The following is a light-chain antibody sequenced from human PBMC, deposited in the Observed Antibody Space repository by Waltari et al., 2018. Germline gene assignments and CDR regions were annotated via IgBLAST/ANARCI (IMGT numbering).Light chain of an antibody. CDR1: QSISRY. J-gene: IGKJ1*01. V-gene: IGKV3-20*01. CDR2: GAS. Sequence: IMLTQSPGTLSLSPGERATLSCRASQSISRYLAWYQQKPGQAPRLLIYGASTRATGIPDRFSGSGSGTDFSLTISGLEPEDSAVYYCQHHFRLPATFGQGP. CDR3: QHHFRLPAT.